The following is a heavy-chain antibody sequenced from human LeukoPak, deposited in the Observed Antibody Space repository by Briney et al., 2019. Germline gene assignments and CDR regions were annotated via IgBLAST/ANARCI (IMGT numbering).Heavy chain of an antibody. CDR2: IRSKPSSYAT. D-gene: IGHD1-26*01. CDR1: GFAFSGAT. V-gene: IGHV3-73*01. CDR3: SSGTDYYDYGMDV. J-gene: IGHJ6*02. Sequence: GGSLKLSCAAPGFAFSGATVRWVRRASGKGLEWVGRIRSKPSSYATVYAESVKGRFTISRDDSKNTAYLQMNSLKTEDTAVYYCSSGTDYYDYGMDVWGQGTTITVSS.